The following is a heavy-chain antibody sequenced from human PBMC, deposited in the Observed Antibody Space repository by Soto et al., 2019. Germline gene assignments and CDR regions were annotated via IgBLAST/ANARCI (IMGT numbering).Heavy chain of an antibody. J-gene: IGHJ4*02. CDR1: GFPFSNYA. CDR3: AKMPDGVNSNSPYC. CDR2: TGGGIGP. D-gene: IGHD4-4*01. V-gene: IGHV3-23*01. Sequence: EVQLLESGGGLVQPGASLKLACAASGFPFSNYAMSWVRQAPGKGLEWVSTTGGGIGPYYADSVKGRFTISRDNSKNTLYLQMNSLRAEDTAIYYCAKMPDGVNSNSPYCWGPGTLVTVSS.